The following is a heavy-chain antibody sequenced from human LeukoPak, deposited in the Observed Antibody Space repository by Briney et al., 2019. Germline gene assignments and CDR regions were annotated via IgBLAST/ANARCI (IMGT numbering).Heavy chain of an antibody. Sequence: GASVKVSCKASGYTFTSYGISWVRQAPGQGLEWMGWISAYNGNTNYAQKLQGRVTMTTDTSTSTAYMELRSLRSDDTAVYYCARHSGGYGSGSSLPRPSTANDYWGQGTLFTISS. D-gene: IGHD3-10*01. V-gene: IGHV1-18*01. J-gene: IGHJ4*02. CDR3: ARHSGGYGSGSSLPRPSTANDY. CDR2: ISAYNGNT. CDR1: GYTFTSYG.